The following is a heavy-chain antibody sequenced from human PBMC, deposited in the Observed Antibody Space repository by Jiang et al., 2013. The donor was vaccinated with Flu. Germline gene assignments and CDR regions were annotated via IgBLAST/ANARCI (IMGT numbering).Heavy chain of an antibody. J-gene: IGHJ3*02. CDR2: IYPGDSDT. D-gene: IGHD3-10*01. CDR3: ARINYYGSGSYYSGAFDI. CDR1: GYSFTSYW. Sequence: SLKISCKGSGYSFTSYWIGWVRQMPGKGLEWMGIIYPGDSDTRYSPSFQGQVTISADKSISTAYLQWSSLKASNTAMYYCARINYYGSGSYYSGAFDIWGQGTMVTVSS. V-gene: IGHV5-51*01.